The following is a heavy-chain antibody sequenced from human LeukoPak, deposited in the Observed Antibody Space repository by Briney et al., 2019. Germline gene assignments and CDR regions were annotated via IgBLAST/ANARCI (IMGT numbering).Heavy chain of an antibody. CDR2: IYYSGNT. CDR1: GGSISSSTYY. CDR3: ARVSYYGSGSYYNYYYYYYMDV. V-gene: IGHV4-39*07. D-gene: IGHD3-10*01. Sequence: SETLSLTCTVSGGSISSSTYYWGWIRQPPGKGLEWIGNIYYSGNTYYNPSLKSRAAISVDTSKNQFSLKLSSVTAADTAVYYCARVSYYGSGSYYNYYYYYYMDVWGKGTTVTVSS. J-gene: IGHJ6*03.